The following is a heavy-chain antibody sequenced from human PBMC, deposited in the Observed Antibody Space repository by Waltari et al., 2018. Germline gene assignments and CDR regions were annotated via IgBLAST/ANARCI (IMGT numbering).Heavy chain of an antibody. J-gene: IGHJ6*02. CDR2: IYHSGST. D-gene: IGHD2-15*01. V-gene: IGHV4-4*02. Sequence: QVQLQESGPGLVKPSGTLSLTCAASGGSISSSNWWIWVRPPPGKGLEWIGEIYHSGSTNYNPSLKSRVTISVDKSKNQFSLKLSSVTAADTAVYYCARVRGDCSGGSCYYYGMDVWGQGTTVTVSS. CDR3: ARVRGDCSGGSCYYYGMDV. CDR1: GGSISSSNW.